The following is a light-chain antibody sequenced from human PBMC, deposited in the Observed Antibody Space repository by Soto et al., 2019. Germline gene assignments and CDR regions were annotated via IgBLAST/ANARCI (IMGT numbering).Light chain of an antibody. J-gene: IGLJ1*01. CDR2: DVS. Sequence: SALTQPRSVSGSPGQSVTISCTGTSSDVGGYNCVSCYQQHPGKAPKLMIYDVSKRPSGVPDRFSGSKSGNTASLTISGLQAEDEADYYCCSYAGRPYVFGTGTKVTVL. CDR1: SSDVGGYNC. V-gene: IGLV2-11*01. CDR3: CSYAGRPYV.